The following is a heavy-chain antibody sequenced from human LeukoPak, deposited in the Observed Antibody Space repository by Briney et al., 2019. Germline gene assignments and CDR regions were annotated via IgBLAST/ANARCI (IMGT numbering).Heavy chain of an antibody. CDR3: AKDPTPRIAVAHFDY. J-gene: IGHJ4*02. CDR2: ISYDGSNK. Sequence: GGSLRLSCAASGFTFSSYGMHWVRQAPGKGLEWVAVISYDGSNKYYADSVKGRFTISRDNSKNTLYLQMNSLRAEDTAVYYCAKDPTPRIAVAHFDYWGQGALVTVSS. V-gene: IGHV3-30*18. D-gene: IGHD6-13*01. CDR1: GFTFSSYG.